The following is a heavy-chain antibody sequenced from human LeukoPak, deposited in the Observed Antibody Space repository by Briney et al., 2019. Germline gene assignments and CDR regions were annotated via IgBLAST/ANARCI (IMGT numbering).Heavy chain of an antibody. J-gene: IGHJ4*02. Sequence: SETLSLTCTVSGGSISSGGYYWSWIRQHPGKGLEWIGYNYYSGSTYYNPSLKSRVTISVDTSKNQFSLKLSSVTAADTAVYYCARSLLANYFDYWGQGTLVTVSS. CDR2: NYYSGST. CDR1: GGSISSGGYY. D-gene: IGHD3-10*01. V-gene: IGHV4-31*03. CDR3: ARSLLANYFDY.